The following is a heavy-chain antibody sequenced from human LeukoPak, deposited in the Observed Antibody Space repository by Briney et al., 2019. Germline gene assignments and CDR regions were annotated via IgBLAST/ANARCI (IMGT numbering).Heavy chain of an antibody. CDR2: IWYDGSHK. V-gene: IGHV3-33*08. J-gene: IGHJ4*02. CDR1: GFTFSSYS. CDR3: AGGEPYGY. Sequence: GGSLRLSCVASGFTFSSYSMNWVRQAPGKGLEWVAIIWYDGSHKYYADSVKGRFTISRDNSKNTLYLQMDSLRVEDTAVYYCAGGEPYGYWGQGTLVTVSS. D-gene: IGHD1-14*01.